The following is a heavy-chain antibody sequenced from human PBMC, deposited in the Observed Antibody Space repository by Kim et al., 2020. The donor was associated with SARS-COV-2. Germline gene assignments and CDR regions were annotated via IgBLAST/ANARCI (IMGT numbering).Heavy chain of an antibody. Sequence: YADSVKGRFTISRDNSMNTLYLQMNSLRADDTAIYYCARYLLGSSDQGLHVWGQGTTVTVSS. V-gene: IGHV3-23*01. J-gene: IGHJ6*02. CDR3: ARYLLGSSDQGLHV. D-gene: IGHD3-10*01.